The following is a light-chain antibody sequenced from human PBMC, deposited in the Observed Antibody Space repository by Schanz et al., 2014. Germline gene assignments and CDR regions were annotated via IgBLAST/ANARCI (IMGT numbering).Light chain of an antibody. CDR1: QSVSNSY. CDR3: QQYNEWPRT. J-gene: IGKJ1*01. V-gene: IGKV3-20*01. CDR2: RAS. Sequence: EIVLTQSPGPLSLSPGERVALSCRASQSVSNSYLAWYQQKLGQAPRLLIYRASSPAPGISARFSGSGSGTDLTLTISGLQSEDFAMYYCQQYNEWPRTFGQGTRVESK.